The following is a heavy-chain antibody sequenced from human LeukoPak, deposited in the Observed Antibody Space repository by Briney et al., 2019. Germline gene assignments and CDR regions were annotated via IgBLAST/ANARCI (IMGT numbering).Heavy chain of an antibody. V-gene: IGHV3-23*01. CDR3: AKDRRPTTVVTYPSD. CDR1: GFTFSSYA. D-gene: IGHD4-11*01. J-gene: IGHJ4*02. Sequence: PGGSLRLSCAASGFTFSSYAMSWVRQAPGKGLEWVSALSGSGSNTYYADSVKGRFTISRDNSKNTLYLQMISLRAEDTAVYYCAKDRRPTTVVTYPSDWGQGTLVTVSS. CDR2: LSGSGSNT.